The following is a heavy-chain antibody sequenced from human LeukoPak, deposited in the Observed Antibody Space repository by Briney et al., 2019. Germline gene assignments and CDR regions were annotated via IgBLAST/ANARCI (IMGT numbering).Heavy chain of an antibody. CDR2: ISDSGST. Sequence: SETLSLTCIVSGGSISSYYWSWIRQPPGKGLEWIGYISDSGSTNYNASLKSRVTISVDTSKNQFSLKLSSVTAADTAVYYCARRIAAADASDIWGQGTMVTVSS. J-gene: IGHJ3*02. CDR1: GGSISSYY. CDR3: ARRIAAADASDI. V-gene: IGHV4-59*08. D-gene: IGHD6-13*01.